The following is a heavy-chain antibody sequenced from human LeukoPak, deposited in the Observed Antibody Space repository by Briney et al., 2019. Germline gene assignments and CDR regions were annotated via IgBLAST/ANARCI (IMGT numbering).Heavy chain of an antibody. CDR1: GGSISSSSYY. D-gene: IGHD6-6*01. V-gene: IGHV4-39*07. Sequence: SETLSLTCTVSGGSISSSSYYWGWIRQPPGKGLEWIGSIYYSGSTYYNPSLKSRVTISVDTSKNQFSLKLSSVTAADTAVHYCARGLQYSSSTFDYWGQGTLVTVSS. J-gene: IGHJ4*02. CDR2: IYYSGST. CDR3: ARGLQYSSSTFDY.